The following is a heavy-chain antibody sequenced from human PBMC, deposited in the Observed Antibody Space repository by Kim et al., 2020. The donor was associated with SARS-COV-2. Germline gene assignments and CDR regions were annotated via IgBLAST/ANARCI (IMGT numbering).Heavy chain of an antibody. V-gene: IGHV4-30-2*01. D-gene: IGHD6-13*01. CDR2: IYHSGST. J-gene: IGHJ5*02. CDR3: ARAPRPPQLVPWFDP. CDR1: GGSISSGGYS. Sequence: SETLSLTCAVSGGSISSGGYSWSWIRQPPGKGLEWIGYIYHSGSTYYNPSLKSRVTISVDRSKNQFSLKLSSVTAADTAVYYCARAPRPPQLVPWFDPWGQGTLVTVSS.